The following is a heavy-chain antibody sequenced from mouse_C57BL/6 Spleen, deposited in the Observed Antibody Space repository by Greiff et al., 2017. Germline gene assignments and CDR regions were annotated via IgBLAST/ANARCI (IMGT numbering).Heavy chain of an antibody. Sequence: VKLVESGPGILQPSQTLSLTCSFSGFSLSTFGMGVGWIRQPSGKGLEWLAHIWWDDDKYYNPALKSRLTISKDTSKNQVFLKIANVDTADTATYYCALYYYGSSRYFDVWGTGTTVTVSS. CDR3: ALYYYGSSRYFDV. CDR1: GFSLSTFGMG. V-gene: IGHV8-8*01. CDR2: IWWDDDK. D-gene: IGHD1-1*01. J-gene: IGHJ1*03.